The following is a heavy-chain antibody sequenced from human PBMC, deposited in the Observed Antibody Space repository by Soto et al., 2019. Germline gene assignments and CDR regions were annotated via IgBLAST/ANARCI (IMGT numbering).Heavy chain of an antibody. CDR3: TIGSWSGEVFDI. J-gene: IGHJ3*02. CDR1: GGTFSTYS. V-gene: IGHV1-69*02. D-gene: IGHD2-21*01. CDR2: IIPMLRIR. Sequence: QVQLVQSGAEVKKPGSSVKVSCKDSGGTFSTYSMFWVRQAPGQGLEWMGRIIPMLRIRNYAQRFHDRVTITADKSTPTSHMELSSLRSEDTALYYCTIGSWSGEVFDIWGQGTMVTVSS.